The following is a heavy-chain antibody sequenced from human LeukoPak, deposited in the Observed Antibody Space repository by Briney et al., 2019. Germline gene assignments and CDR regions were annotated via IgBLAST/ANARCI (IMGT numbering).Heavy chain of an antibody. D-gene: IGHD3-10*01. CDR2: ISYDGSNK. CDR1: GFTFSTYG. V-gene: IGHV3-30*18. Sequence: PGGSLRLSCAASGFTFSTYGMHWVRQAPGKGLEWVAVISYDGSNKYYADSVKGRFTISRDNSKNTLYLQMNSLRAEDTAVYYCAKGTDRSGVGGGYYYGMDVWGQGTTVTVSS. CDR3: AKGTDRSGVGGGYYYGMDV. J-gene: IGHJ6*02.